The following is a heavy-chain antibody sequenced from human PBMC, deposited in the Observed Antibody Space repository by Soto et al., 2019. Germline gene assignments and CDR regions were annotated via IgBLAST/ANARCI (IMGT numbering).Heavy chain of an antibody. CDR3: ARDDLYCSSTSCYTGPWFDP. J-gene: IGHJ5*02. D-gene: IGHD2-2*02. V-gene: IGHV3-48*03. CDR1: GFTFSSYE. CDR2: ISSSGSTI. Sequence: GGSLRLSCAASGFTFSSYEINWVRQAPGKGLEWVSYISSSGSTIYYADSVKGRFTISRDNAKNSLYLQMNSLRAEDTAVYYCARDDLYCSSTSCYTGPWFDPWGQGTQVTVSS.